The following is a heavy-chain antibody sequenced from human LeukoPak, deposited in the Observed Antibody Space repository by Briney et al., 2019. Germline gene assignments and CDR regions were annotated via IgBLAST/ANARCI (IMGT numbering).Heavy chain of an antibody. CDR3: ARVVTMVRGVKLKPDNWFDP. D-gene: IGHD3-10*01. V-gene: IGHV4-38-2*02. CDR1: GYSISSGYY. J-gene: IGHJ5*02. Sequence: SETLSLTCTVSGYSISSGYYWGWIRQPPGKGLEWIGSIYHSGSTYYNPSLKSRVTISVDTSKNQFSLKLSSVTAADTAVYYCARVVTMVRGVKLKPDNWFDPWGQGTLVTVSS. CDR2: IYHSGST.